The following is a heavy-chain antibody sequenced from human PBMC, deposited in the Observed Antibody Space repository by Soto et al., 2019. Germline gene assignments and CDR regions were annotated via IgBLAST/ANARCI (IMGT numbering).Heavy chain of an antibody. J-gene: IGHJ6*04. D-gene: IGHD3-22*01. CDR3: ARDLKRYYDSSGYGYYYYGMDV. CDR2: IIPIFGSA. V-gene: IGHV1-69*01. Sequence: QVQLVQSGAEVKKPGSSVKVSCKASGGPFSSYAISWVRQAPGQGLEWMGGIIPIFGSANYAQKFQGRVTITADESTSTAYMDLSSLRSEDTAVYYCARDLKRYYDSSGYGYYYYGMDVWGEGTTVTVSS. CDR1: GGPFSSYA.